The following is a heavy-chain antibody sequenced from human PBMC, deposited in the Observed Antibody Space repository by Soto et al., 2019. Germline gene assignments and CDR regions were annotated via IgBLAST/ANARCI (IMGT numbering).Heavy chain of an antibody. CDR3: ARGLITGSHYSGGWYYFDS. CDR1: GGSITSSSYY. D-gene: IGHD6-19*01. V-gene: IGHV4-39*07. J-gene: IGHJ4*02. CDR2: INHSGSA. Sequence: SETLSLTCTVSGGSITSSSYYWGWIRQTPGKGLQWIGQINHSGSASYNPSLKSRVTISVHTSNSQFSLELSSVTAADTAVYYCARGLITGSHYSGGWYYFDSWGQGTQVTVSS.